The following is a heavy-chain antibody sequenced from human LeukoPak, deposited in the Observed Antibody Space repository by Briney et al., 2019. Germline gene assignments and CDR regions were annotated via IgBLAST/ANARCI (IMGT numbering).Heavy chain of an antibody. Sequence: GGSLRLSCAASGFTFSSYSMNWVRQAPGKGLEWVSYISSSSSTIYYADSVKGRFTISRDNAKNSLYLQMNGLRAEDTAVYYCAREGVAVRGALNWFDPWGQGTLVTVSS. CDR1: GFTFSSYS. J-gene: IGHJ5*02. D-gene: IGHD3-10*01. CDR3: AREGVAVRGALNWFDP. V-gene: IGHV3-48*01. CDR2: ISSSSSTI.